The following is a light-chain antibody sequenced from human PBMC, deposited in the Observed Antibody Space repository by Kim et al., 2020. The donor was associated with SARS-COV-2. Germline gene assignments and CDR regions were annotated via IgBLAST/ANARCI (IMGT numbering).Light chain of an antibody. J-gene: IGLJ1*01. CDR3: SSYTSSNTNV. CDR1: SSDIGVYDD. CDR2: NVN. Sequence: GQPITTSCTGTSSDIGVYDDVSWYQQHPGKAPKLMIYNVNKRPSGGSNRFSGSKSGNTASLTISGRQAEDEADYYCSSYTSSNTNVFGTGTKVTVL. V-gene: IGLV2-14*04.